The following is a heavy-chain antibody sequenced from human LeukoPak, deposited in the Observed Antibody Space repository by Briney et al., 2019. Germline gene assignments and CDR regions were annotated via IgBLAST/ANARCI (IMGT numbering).Heavy chain of an antibody. D-gene: IGHD3-9*01. V-gene: IGHV3-53*01. J-gene: IGHJ4*02. Sequence: GGSLRLSCAASGFTVSSNYMSWVRQAPGKGLEWVSVIYSGGSTYYADSVKGRFTISRDNSKNTLYLQMNSLRAEDTAVYYCARGRGGPVGLRYFEWGQGTLVTVSS. CDR3: ARGRGGPVGLRYFE. CDR1: GFTVSSNY. CDR2: IYSGGST.